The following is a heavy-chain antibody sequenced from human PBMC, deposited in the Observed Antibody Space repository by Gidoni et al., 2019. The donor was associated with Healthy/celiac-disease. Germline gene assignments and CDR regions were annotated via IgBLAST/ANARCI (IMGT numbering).Heavy chain of an antibody. V-gene: IGHV4-39*01. J-gene: IGHJ6*03. CDR3: ARSVYDFWSGFLGRANLSPYYYYMDV. D-gene: IGHD3-3*01. Sequence: QLQLQESGTGLVKPSETLSLTCTVSGGSISSSSYYWGWIRQPPGKGLEWIGSIYYSGSTYYNPSLKSRVTISVDTSKNQFSLKLSSVTAADTAVYYCARSVYDFWSGFLGRANLSPYYYYMDVWGKGTTVTVSS. CDR2: IYYSGST. CDR1: GGSISSSSYY.